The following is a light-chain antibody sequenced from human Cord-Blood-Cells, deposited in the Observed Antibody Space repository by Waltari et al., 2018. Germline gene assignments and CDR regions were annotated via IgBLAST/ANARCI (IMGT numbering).Light chain of an antibody. Sequence: EIVLTQSPGTLSLSPVERATLSCRASQSVNSSYLAWYQQKPGKAPRLLIYGASSRATGIPDRFSGSGSGTVFTLTISRLEPEDFAVYYCQQYGSSPWTFGQGTKVEIK. CDR3: QQYGSSPWT. J-gene: IGKJ1*01. CDR1: QSVNSSY. CDR2: GAS. V-gene: IGKV3-20*01.